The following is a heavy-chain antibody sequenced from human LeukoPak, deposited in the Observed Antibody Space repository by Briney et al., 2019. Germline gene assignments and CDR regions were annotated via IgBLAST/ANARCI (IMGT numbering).Heavy chain of an antibody. J-gene: IGHJ4*02. CDR2: INPTGGST. D-gene: IGHD3-22*01. Sequence: ASVKVSCKASGYTFPSYFMHWVRQAPGQGLEWMGIINPTGGSTTYAQKFQGRVTMTRDTSTSTVYMELSSLRSDDTAAYYCAKGSYYDSSGSFYFDYWGQGTLVTVSS. V-gene: IGHV1-46*01. CDR3: AKGSYYDSSGSFYFDY. CDR1: GYTFPSYF.